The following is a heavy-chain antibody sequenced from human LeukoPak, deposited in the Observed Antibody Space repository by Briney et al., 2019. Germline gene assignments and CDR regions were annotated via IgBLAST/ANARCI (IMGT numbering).Heavy chain of an antibody. CDR1: AFIFGDYA. CDR2: IRSKGYGGTI. V-gene: IGHV3-49*04. Sequence: PGRSLRLSCTAYAFIFGDYAMSWVRQAPGKGLEWVGFIRSKGYGGTIEYAASVKGRFTISRDDSKSIAYLQMNRLKTEDTAVYYCTRGPHYDFWSGYYFDYWGQGTLVTVSS. D-gene: IGHD3-3*01. CDR3: TRGPHYDFWSGYYFDY. J-gene: IGHJ4*02.